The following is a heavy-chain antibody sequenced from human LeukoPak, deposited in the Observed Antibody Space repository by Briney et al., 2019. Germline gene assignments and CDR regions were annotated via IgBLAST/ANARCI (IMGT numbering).Heavy chain of an antibody. Sequence: PGGSLRLSCAASGFSLTHDAIHWVRQAPGKGLEWVAVISYDGSNKYYADSVKGRFTISRDNSKNTLYLQMNSLRAEDTAVYYCAKDSGSSGYYFDYWGQGTLVTVSS. V-gene: IGHV3-30*18. CDR1: GFSLTHDA. J-gene: IGHJ4*02. CDR2: ISYDGSNK. D-gene: IGHD3-22*01. CDR3: AKDSGSSGYYFDY.